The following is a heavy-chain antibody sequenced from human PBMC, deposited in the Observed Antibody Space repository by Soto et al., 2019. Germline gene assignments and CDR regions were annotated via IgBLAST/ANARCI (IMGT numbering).Heavy chain of an antibody. J-gene: IGHJ6*02. CDR3: ARKGYGDYGGMDV. Sequence: EVQLVESGGGLVKPGESLRLSCAASGFIFSSYSMNWVRQAPGKGLEWVSSIRSDSSYIYHSDSVKGRFTVSRDNAKNSLYLQMNSLRAEDTAVYYCARKGYGDYGGMDVWGQGTTVTVSS. V-gene: IGHV3-21*01. CDR2: IRSDSSYI. CDR1: GFIFSSYS. D-gene: IGHD4-17*01.